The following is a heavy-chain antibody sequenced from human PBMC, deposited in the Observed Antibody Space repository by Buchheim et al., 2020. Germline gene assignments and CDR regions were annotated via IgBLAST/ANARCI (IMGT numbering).Heavy chain of an antibody. CDR3: AKDIEFGGGYSYGGYY. V-gene: IGHV3-23*01. D-gene: IGHD5-18*01. CDR1: GFTFSSYA. CDR2: ISGSGGST. Sequence: EVQLLESGGGLVQPGGSLRLSCAASGFTFSSYAMSWVRQAPGKGLEWVSAISGSGGSTYYAVSVKGRFTISRDNSKNTLYLQMNSLRAEETAVYYCAKDIEFGGGYSYGGYYWGQGTL. J-gene: IGHJ4*02.